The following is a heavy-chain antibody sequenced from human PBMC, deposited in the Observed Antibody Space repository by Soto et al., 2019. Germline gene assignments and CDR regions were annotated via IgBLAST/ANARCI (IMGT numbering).Heavy chain of an antibody. CDR1: GFTFSSYG. Sequence: PGGSLRLSCAASGFTFSSYGMHWVRQAPGKGLEWVAVISYDGSNKYYADSVKGRFTISRDNSKNTLYLQMNSLRAEDTAVYYCAKVRRYQLLWEDYGMDVWGQGPTVTVSS. D-gene: IGHD2-2*01. J-gene: IGHJ6*02. CDR3: AKVRRYQLLWEDYGMDV. CDR2: ISYDGSNK. V-gene: IGHV3-30*18.